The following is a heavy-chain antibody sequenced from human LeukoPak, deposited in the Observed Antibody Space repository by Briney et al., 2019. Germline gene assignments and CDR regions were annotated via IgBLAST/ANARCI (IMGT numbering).Heavy chain of an antibody. V-gene: IGHV4-59*01. CDR2: IYYSGST. J-gene: IGHJ4*02. CDR1: GGSISSYY. CDR3: ARDNRIGEFDY. D-gene: IGHD2-15*01. Sequence: SETLSLTCTVSGGSISSYYWSWIRQPPGKGLEWIGYIYYSGSTNYNPSLKSRVTISVDTSKNQFSLKLSSVTAADTAVYYCARDNRIGEFDYWGQGTPVTVSS.